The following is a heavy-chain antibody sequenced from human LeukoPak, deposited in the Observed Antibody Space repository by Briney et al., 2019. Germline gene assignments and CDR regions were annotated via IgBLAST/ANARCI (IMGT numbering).Heavy chain of an antibody. CDR2: IYHSGST. J-gene: IGHJ4*02. CDR3: ARGGRERGYDY. CDR1: GYSISSGYY. Sequence: SETLSLTCTVSGYSISSGYYWGWIRQPPGKGLEWIGSIYHSGSTYYNPSLKSRVTMSVDTSKNQFSLKLSSVTAADTAVYYCARGGRERGYDYWGQGTLVIVYS. V-gene: IGHV4-38-2*02. D-gene: IGHD1-1*01.